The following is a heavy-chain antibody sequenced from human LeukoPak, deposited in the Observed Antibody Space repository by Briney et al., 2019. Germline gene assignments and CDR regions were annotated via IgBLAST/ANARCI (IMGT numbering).Heavy chain of an antibody. CDR2: ISWNSGSI. J-gene: IGHJ5*02. CDR1: GFTFDDYA. CDR3: ARGPRRITMIVVVIFWFDP. D-gene: IGHD3-22*01. V-gene: IGHV3-9*01. Sequence: PGGSLRLSCAASGFTFDDYAMHWVRQAPGKGLEWVSGISWNSGSIGYADSVKGRFTISRDNAKNSLYLQMNSLRADDTAVYYCARGPRRITMIVVVIFWFDPWGQGTLVTVSS.